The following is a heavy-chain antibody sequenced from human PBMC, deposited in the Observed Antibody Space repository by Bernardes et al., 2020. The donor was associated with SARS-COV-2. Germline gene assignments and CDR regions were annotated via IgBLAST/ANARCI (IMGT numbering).Heavy chain of an antibody. J-gene: IGHJ4*02. CDR3: AREGIVATITGIDY. D-gene: IGHD5-12*01. Sequence: ICDCEKNKYYADSVKGRFTISRDNSKNTLYLQMNSLRAEDTAVYYCAREGIVATITGIDYWGQGTLFTVS. CDR2: ICDCEKNK. V-gene: IGHV3-33*01.